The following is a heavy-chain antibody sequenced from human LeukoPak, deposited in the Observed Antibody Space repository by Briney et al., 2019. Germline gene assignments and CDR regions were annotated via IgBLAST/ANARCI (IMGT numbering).Heavy chain of an antibody. CDR1: GFTFSSYS. J-gene: IGHJ3*02. CDR3: ARGRAVTGLDAFDI. D-gene: IGHD4-17*01. V-gene: IGHV3-21*01. CDR2: VSSSSSYI. Sequence: GGSLRLSCAASGFTFSSYSMNWVRQAPGKGLEWVSSVSSSSSYIYYADSVKGRFTISRDNAKNSLYLQMNSLRAEDTAVYYCARGRAVTGLDAFDIWGQGTMVTVSS.